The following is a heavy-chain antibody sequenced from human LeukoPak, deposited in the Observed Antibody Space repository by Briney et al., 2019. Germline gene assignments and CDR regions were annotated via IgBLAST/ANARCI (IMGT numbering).Heavy chain of an antibody. V-gene: IGHV3-74*01. Sequence: PGGSLRLSCAASGFTFSSYWMHWVRHAPGKGLVWVSRINSDGSSTSYADSVKGRFTISRDNAKNTLYLQMNSLRAGDTAVYYCARLSGHYYYYGMDVWGKGTTVTVSS. J-gene: IGHJ6*04. CDR2: INSDGSST. CDR3: ARLSGHYYYYGMDV. CDR1: GFTFSSYW. D-gene: IGHD6-19*01.